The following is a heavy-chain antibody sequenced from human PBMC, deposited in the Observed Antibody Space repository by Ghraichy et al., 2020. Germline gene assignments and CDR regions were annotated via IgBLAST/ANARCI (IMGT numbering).Heavy chain of an antibody. V-gene: IGHV3-74*01. Sequence: GGSLRLSCAASGFTFSSYWMHWVRQAPGKGLVWVSRINSDGSSTSYADSVKGRFTISRDNAKNTLYLQMNSLRAEDTAVYYCARSDCSGGSCYPSWFDPWGQGTLVTVSS. CDR1: GFTFSSYW. CDR2: INSDGSST. J-gene: IGHJ5*02. D-gene: IGHD2-15*01. CDR3: ARSDCSGGSCYPSWFDP.